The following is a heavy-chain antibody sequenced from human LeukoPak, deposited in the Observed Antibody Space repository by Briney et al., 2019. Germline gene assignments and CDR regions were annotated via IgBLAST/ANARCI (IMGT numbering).Heavy chain of an antibody. D-gene: IGHD5-18*01. CDR3: ARDVMNGYSYGPFDY. CDR2: INPSGGST. V-gene: IGHV1-46*01. J-gene: IGHJ4*02. CDR1: GGTFSSYA. Sequence: ASVKVSCKASGGTFSSYAISWVRQAPGQGLEWMGIINPSGGSTSYAQKFQGRVTMTRDTSTSTVYMELSSLRSEDTAVYYCARDVMNGYSYGPFDYWGQGTLVTVSS.